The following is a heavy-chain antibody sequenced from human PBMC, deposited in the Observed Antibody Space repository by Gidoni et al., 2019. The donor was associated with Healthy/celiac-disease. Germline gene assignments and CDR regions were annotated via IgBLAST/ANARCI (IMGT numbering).Heavy chain of an antibody. CDR1: GYTLPGYY. CDR2: INPNSGGT. D-gene: IGHD1-20*01. CDR3: ARDLGGPYNHVMDV. V-gene: IGHV1-2*04. Sequence: QVQLVQSGAAVPKPGASVPVSCTASGYTLPGYYMHWVRQAPGQGLEWMGWINPNSGGTNYAQKFQGWVTMTRDTSISTAYMELSRLRSDDTAVYYCARDLGGPYNHVMDVWGQGTTVTVSS. J-gene: IGHJ6*02.